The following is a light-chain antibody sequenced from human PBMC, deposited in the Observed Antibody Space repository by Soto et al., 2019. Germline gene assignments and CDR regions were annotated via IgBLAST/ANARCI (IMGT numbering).Light chain of an antibody. V-gene: IGKV3-15*01. CDR2: GAS. CDR1: QSVRTS. CDR3: QHYGTWPLT. Sequence: EIVMTQSPATLSVSLGERATLSCRASQSVRTSFAWYQQKPGQAPRLLIYGASTRATGIPARFSGGGSGTEFTLTVSSLQSEDFAVYYCQHYGTWPLTFGGGTKVEI. J-gene: IGKJ4*01.